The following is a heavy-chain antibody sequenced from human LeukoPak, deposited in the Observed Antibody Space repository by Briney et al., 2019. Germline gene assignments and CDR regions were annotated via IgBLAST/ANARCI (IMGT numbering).Heavy chain of an antibody. D-gene: IGHD3/OR15-3a*01. Sequence: GGSLRLSCAASGFTFSSYGMHWVRQAPGKGLEWVAFLRFDGNNEYYADSVEGRFSISRDNSKNTLYLQMNSLRAEDTAVYYCAKDPRTRNYYPQPDFFDYWGQGTLVTVSS. V-gene: IGHV3-30*02. CDR3: AKDPRTRNYYPQPDFFDY. J-gene: IGHJ4*02. CDR1: GFTFSSYG. CDR2: LRFDGNNE.